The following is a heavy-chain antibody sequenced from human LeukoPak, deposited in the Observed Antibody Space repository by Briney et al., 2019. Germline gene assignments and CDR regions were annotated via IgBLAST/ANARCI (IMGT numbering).Heavy chain of an antibody. CDR2: ISYDGNTI. CDR3: ARVDTAMVSYYYYGMDV. J-gene: IGHJ6*02. Sequence: PGGSLRLSCAASEFTFSNYALHWVRQAPGKGLQWVAVISYDGNTIHYADSVKGRFTISRDNSKNTLYLQMNSLRAEDTAVYYCARVDTAMVSYYYYGMDVWGQGTTVTVSS. CDR1: EFTFSNYA. V-gene: IGHV3-30-3*01. D-gene: IGHD5-18*01.